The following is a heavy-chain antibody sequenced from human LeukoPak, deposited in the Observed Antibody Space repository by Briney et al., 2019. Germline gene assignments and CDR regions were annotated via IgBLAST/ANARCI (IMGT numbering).Heavy chain of an antibody. CDR3: AKELDTMFFDY. D-gene: IGHD3-10*02. J-gene: IGHJ4*02. CDR2: AGWAGGTT. V-gene: IGHV3-43*01. CDR1: GFNFHRYT. Sequence: PGGSPRLSCATSGFNFHRYTIHWVRQAPGKGLEWVSLAGWAGGTTYYSDSVRGRFTISRDSGRNSVYLQMNSLTTDDTAFYFCAKELDTMFFDYWGQGALVTVSS.